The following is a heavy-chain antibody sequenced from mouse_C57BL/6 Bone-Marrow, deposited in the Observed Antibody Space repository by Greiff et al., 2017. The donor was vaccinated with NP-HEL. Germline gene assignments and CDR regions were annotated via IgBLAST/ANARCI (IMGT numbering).Heavy chain of an antibody. Sequence: EVKLVESGGGLVKPGGSLKLSCAASGFTFSSYAMSWVRQTPEKRLEWVATISDGGSYTYYPDNVKGRFTISRDNAKNNLYLQMSHLKSEDTAMYYCAREGYGSQYYFDYWGQGTTLTVSS. D-gene: IGHD1-1*01. CDR1: GFTFSSYA. V-gene: IGHV5-4*01. CDR2: ISDGGSYT. J-gene: IGHJ2*01. CDR3: AREGYGSQYYFDY.